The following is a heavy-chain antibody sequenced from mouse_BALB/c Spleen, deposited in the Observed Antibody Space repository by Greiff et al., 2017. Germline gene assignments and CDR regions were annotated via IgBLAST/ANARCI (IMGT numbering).Heavy chain of an antibody. J-gene: IGHJ2*01. CDR3: TRWTTATRYFDY. CDR1: GYTFTDYE. CDR2: IDPETGGT. V-gene: IGHV1-15*01. Sequence: QVQLKESGAELVRPGASVTLSCKASGYTFTDYEMHWVKQTPVHGLEWIGAIDPETGGTAYNQKFKGKATLTADKSSSTAYMELRSLTSEDSAVYYCTRWTTATRYFDYWGQGTTLTVSS. D-gene: IGHD1-2*01.